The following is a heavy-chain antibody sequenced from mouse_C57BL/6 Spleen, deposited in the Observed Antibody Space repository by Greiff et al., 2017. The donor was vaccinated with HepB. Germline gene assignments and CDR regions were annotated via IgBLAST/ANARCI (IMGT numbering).Heavy chain of an antibody. J-gene: IGHJ3*01. CDR2: IWRGGST. CDR1: GFSLTSYG. CDR3: AKLYSNSDRWFAY. Sequence: QVQLQQSGPGLVQPSQSLSITCTVSGFSLTSYGVHWVRQSPGKGLEWLGVIWRGGSTDYNAAFMSRLSITKDNSKSQVFFKMNSLQADDTAIYYCAKLYSNSDRWFAYWGQGTLVTVSA. V-gene: IGHV2-5*01. D-gene: IGHD2-5*01.